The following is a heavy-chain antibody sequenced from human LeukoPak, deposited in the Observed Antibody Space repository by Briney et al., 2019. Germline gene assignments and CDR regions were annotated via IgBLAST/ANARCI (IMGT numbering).Heavy chain of an antibody. Sequence: GGSLRLSCAASGFTFSSYGMHWVRQAPGKGLEWVAVISYDGSNKYYADSVKGRFTISRDNSKNTLYLQMNSLRAEDTAVYYCAKDLYRSVVGPYYYYGMDVWGQGTTVTVSS. D-gene: IGHD2-15*01. CDR2: ISYDGSNK. CDR1: GFTFSSYG. V-gene: IGHV3-30*18. CDR3: AKDLYRSVVGPYYYYGMDV. J-gene: IGHJ6*02.